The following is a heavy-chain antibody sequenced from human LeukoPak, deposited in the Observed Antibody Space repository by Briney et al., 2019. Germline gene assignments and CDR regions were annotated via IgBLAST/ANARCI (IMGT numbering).Heavy chain of an antibody. D-gene: IGHD3-22*01. CDR3: TTDSPGGNYDSSGYYSAPFDY. CDR1: GFTFSNAW. Sequence: GGSLRLSCAASGFTFSNAWMSWVRQAPGKGLEWVGRIKSKTDGGTTDYAAPVKGRFTISRDDSKNTLYLQMNSLKTEDTAVYYCTTDSPGGNYDSSGYYSAPFDYWGQGTLVTVSS. V-gene: IGHV3-15*01. J-gene: IGHJ4*02. CDR2: IKSKTDGGTT.